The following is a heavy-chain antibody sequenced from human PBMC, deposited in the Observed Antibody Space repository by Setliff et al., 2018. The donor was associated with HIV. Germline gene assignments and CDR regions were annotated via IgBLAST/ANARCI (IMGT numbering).Heavy chain of an antibody. CDR3: ARGYPSSPYYYYMDV. J-gene: IGHJ6*03. CDR1: GGRFRTYA. D-gene: IGHD5-12*01. CDR2: ISAYNGNT. V-gene: IGHV1-18*01. Sequence: ASVKVSCKASGGRFRTYAISWVRQAPGQGLEWMGWISAYNGNTNSAQKVQGRVTMTTDTSTSTAYMELSRLRSDDTAVYYCARGYPSSPYYYYMDVWGKGTTVTVSS.